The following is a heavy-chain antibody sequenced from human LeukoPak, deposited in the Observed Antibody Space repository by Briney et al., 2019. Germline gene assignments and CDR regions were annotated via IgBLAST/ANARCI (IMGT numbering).Heavy chain of an antibody. D-gene: IGHD3-22*01. Sequence: GGSLRLSCAASGFTFSSYSMSWVRQAPGKGLEWVSSISSSSSYIYYADSVKGRFTISRDNAKNSLYLQMNSLRAEDTAVYYCARDFYYDSSGYYFASFDCWGQGTRVTVSS. CDR2: ISSSSSYI. J-gene: IGHJ4*02. CDR3: ARDFYYDSSGYYFASFDC. V-gene: IGHV3-21*04. CDR1: GFTFSSYS.